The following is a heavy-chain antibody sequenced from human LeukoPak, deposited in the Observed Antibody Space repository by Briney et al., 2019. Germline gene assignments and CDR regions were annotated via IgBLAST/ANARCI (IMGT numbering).Heavy chain of an antibody. Sequence: GGSLRLSCAASAFTFSIYTMNWVRQAPGKGLEWVSIISGGGSNTNYADSVKGRFTISRDNSKNTLYLQMNSLRVEDTAVYYCAKDPGVVRGSPIPNWFDPRGQGTLVTVSS. D-gene: IGHD3-3*01. V-gene: IGHV3-23*01. CDR1: AFTFSIYT. CDR2: ISGGGSNT. CDR3: AKDPGVVRGSPIPNWFDP. J-gene: IGHJ5*02.